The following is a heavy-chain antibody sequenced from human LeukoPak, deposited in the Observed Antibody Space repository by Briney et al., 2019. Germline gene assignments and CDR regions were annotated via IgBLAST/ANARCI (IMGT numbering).Heavy chain of an antibody. CDR2: IYYSGST. J-gene: IGHJ4*02. CDR3: ARDGKSSGWVDY. CDR1: GGSISSSSYY. D-gene: IGHD6-19*01. V-gene: IGHV4-39*02. Sequence: SETLSLTCTVSGGSISSSSYYWGWIRQPPGKGLEWIGSIYYSGSTYYNPSLKSRVTISVDTSKNQFSLKLSSVTAADTAVYYCARDGKSSGWVDYWGQGTLVTVSS.